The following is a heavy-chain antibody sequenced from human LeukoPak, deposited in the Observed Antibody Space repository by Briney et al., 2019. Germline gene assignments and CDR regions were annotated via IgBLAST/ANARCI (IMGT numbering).Heavy chain of an antibody. Sequence: GESLKISCKGSGYRFTNYWIGWVRQMPGKGLEWMGIIYPGDSNTRYSPSFQGQVTISADKSINTAYVQWSSLKASDTAMYYCARRRDGYNYVGTDYWGQGTLVTVSS. J-gene: IGHJ4*02. CDR1: GYRFTNYW. V-gene: IGHV5-51*01. CDR2: IYPGDSNT. CDR3: ARRRDGYNYVGTDY. D-gene: IGHD5-24*01.